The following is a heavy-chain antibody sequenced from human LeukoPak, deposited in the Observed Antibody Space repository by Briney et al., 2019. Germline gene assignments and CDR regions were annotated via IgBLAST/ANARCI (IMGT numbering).Heavy chain of an antibody. V-gene: IGHV4-30-4*08. Sequence: SQTLSLTCTVSGGSISSGDYYWSWIRQPPGKGLEWIGYIYYSGSTYYNPSLKSRVTISVDTSKNQFPLKLSSVTAADTAVYYCARNYYDSSGYYYVGAFDIWGQGTMVTVSS. CDR3: ARNYYDSSGYYYVGAFDI. D-gene: IGHD3-22*01. CDR2: IYYSGST. J-gene: IGHJ3*02. CDR1: GGSISSGDYY.